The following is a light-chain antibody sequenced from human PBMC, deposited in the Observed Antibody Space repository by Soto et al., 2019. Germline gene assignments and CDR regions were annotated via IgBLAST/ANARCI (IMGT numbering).Light chain of an antibody. J-gene: IGKJ1*01. Sequence: IQITHAPSTLSASLGDRVTITCRASQSISSWLAWYQQKPGKAPKLLIYDASSLQSGVPSRFSGSGSGTEFTLTISSLQPDDFATYYCQQYNSYSRTFGQGTKVDIK. CDR3: QQYNSYSRT. CDR2: DAS. V-gene: IGKV1-5*01. CDR1: QSISSW.